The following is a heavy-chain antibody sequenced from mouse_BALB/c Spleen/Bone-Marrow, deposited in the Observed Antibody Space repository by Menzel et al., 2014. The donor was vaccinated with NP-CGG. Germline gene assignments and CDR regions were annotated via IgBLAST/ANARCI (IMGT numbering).Heavy chain of an antibody. CDR3: ARHRYGAMDY. V-gene: IGHV2-6-2*01. Sequence: VKLMESGPDLVAPSQSLSITCTVSGFSLTSYGVHWVRQPPGKGLEWLVVIWSDGSTTYNSALKSRLSISKDNSKSQVFLKMNSLQTDGTAMFYCARHRYGAMDYWGQGTSVTVSS. CDR1: GFSLTSYG. D-gene: IGHD2-14*01. CDR2: IWSDGST. J-gene: IGHJ4*01.